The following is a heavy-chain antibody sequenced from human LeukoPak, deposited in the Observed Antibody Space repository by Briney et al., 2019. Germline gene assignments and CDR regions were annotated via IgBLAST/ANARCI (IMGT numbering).Heavy chain of an antibody. V-gene: IGHV3-30-3*01. CDR3: ARDMITFGGVIDYYYYGMDV. J-gene: IGHJ6*02. D-gene: IGHD3-16*02. CDR2: ISYDGSNK. Sequence: GGSLRLSCAASGFTFSSYAMHWVRQAPGKGLEWVAVISYDGSNKYYADSVKGRFTISRDNSKNTLYLQMNSLRAEDTAVYYCARDMITFGGVIDYYYYGMDVWGQGTTVTVSS. CDR1: GFTFSSYA.